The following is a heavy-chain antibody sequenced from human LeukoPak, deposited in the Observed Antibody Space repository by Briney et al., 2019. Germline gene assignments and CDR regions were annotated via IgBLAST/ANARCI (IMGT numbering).Heavy chain of an antibody. J-gene: IGHJ4*02. CDR3: AKAYGLGSKAALFDY. CDR1: DYSISSGYY. Sequence: SETLSLTCAVSDYSISSGYYWGWIRQPPGKGLEWIGSIYHSGSTYYNPSLKSRVTISVDTSKNQFSLKLGSVTAADTAVYYCAKAYGLGSKAALFDYWGQGTLVTVSS. CDR2: IYHSGST. D-gene: IGHD3-10*01. V-gene: IGHV4-38-2*01.